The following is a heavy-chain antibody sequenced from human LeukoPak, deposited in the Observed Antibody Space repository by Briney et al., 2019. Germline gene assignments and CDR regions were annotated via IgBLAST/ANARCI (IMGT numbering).Heavy chain of an antibody. V-gene: IGHV4-34*01. CDR3: ARVRYSSSSEFDY. Sequence: SETLSLTCAVYGGSFSGYYWSWIRQPPGKGLEWIGGINHSGSTNYNPSLKSRVTISVDTSKNQFSLKLSSVTAADTAVYYCARVRYSSSSEFDYWGQGTLVTVSS. CDR2: INHSGST. D-gene: IGHD6-6*01. CDR1: GGSFSGYY. J-gene: IGHJ4*02.